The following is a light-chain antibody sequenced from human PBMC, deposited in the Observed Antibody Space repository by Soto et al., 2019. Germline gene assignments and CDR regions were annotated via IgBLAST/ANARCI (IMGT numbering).Light chain of an antibody. Sequence: QSVLTQPPSASGTPGQRVTISCSGSSSNIGSNYVYWYQQLPGTAPKLLIYNNYQRPSGVPDRFSGSKSGTSASLAISGLRSEDEADYYYAAWDDSPSGVVFGGGTQLTV. CDR2: NNY. J-gene: IGLJ3*02. CDR1: SSNIGSNY. V-gene: IGLV1-47*02. CDR3: AAWDDSPSGVV.